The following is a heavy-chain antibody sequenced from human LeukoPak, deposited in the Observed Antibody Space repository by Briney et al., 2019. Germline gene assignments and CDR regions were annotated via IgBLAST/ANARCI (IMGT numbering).Heavy chain of an antibody. CDR3: AKAHDYYDSSGYYYDPDYYFDY. CDR2: ISGSGGST. J-gene: IGHJ4*02. D-gene: IGHD3-22*01. CDR1: GGSFSGYY. V-gene: IGHV3-23*01. Sequence: PSETLSLTCAVYGGSFSGYYWSWVRQAPGKGLEWVSAISGSGGSTYYADSVKGRFTISRDNSKNTLYLQMNSLRAEDTAVYYCAKAHDYYDSSGYYYDPDYYFDYWGQGTLVTVSS.